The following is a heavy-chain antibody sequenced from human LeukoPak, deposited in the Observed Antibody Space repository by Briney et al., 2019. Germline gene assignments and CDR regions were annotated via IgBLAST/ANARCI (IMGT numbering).Heavy chain of an antibody. CDR2: IHYTGIN. J-gene: IGHJ2*01. CDR3: ARHITNSGSAFDL. Sequence: SETLSLTCTVSDGSISGYYWGWIRQAPGRGLEWISYIHYTGINNYNPSLKSRSAISVDTSTNQFSLKLTSVTAADTAMYYCARHITNSGSAFDLWGRGTLVTVSS. CDR1: DGSISGYY. V-gene: IGHV4-59*08. D-gene: IGHD3-10*01.